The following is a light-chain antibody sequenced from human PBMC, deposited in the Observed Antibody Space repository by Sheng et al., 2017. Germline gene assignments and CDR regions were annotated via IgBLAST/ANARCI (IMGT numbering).Light chain of an antibody. CDR1: SSDIGTYNL. V-gene: IGLV2-14*02. Sequence: QSALTQPASVSGSPGQSITISCTGTSSDIGTYNLVSWYQQHPGKVPKLMIYDVSYRPSGVSNRFSGSKSGNTASLTISGLQAEDEADYYCSSYTSSSTQVFGTGTKVTV. CDR2: DVS. CDR3: SSYTSSSTQV. J-gene: IGLJ1*01.